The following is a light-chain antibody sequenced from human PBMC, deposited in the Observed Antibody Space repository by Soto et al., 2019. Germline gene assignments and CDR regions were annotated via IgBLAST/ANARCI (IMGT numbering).Light chain of an antibody. J-gene: IGLJ3*02. V-gene: IGLV2-23*01. CDR1: SSDIGSYNL. Sequence: QSALTQPASVSGSPGQSITISCTGSSSDIGSYNLVSWYQQYPGKAPKLMIYEATKRPSGVSNRFSGSRSGNTASLTISGLQAEDEADYYCCSYAESSTSPRWVFGGGTKLTVL. CDR3: CSYAESSTSPRWV. CDR2: EAT.